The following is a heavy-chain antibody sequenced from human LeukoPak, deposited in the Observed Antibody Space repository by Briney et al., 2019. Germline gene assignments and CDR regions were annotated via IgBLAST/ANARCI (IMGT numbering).Heavy chain of an antibody. CDR2: ISTRSSHI. J-gene: IGHJ4*02. D-gene: IGHD4-11*01. CDR3: ARDWDYSFDY. Sequence: GGSLRLSCAASGYTFSSYSMNWVPQTPGRGVEWVSSISTRSSHIYYADSVKGRFTISRDNAKNSLYLHMNSLRAEDTAVYYCARDWDYSFDYWGQGTLVTVSS. V-gene: IGHV3-21*01. CDR1: GYTFSSYS.